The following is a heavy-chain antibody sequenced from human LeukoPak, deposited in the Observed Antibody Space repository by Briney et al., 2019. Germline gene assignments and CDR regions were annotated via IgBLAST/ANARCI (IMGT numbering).Heavy chain of an antibody. Sequence: SQTLSLTCTVSGGSISSGSYYWSWIRQPAGKGLEWIGRIYTSGSTNYNPSLKSRVTISLDTSKNQFSLKLSSVTAADTAVYYCVREGGQFYWFDPWGQGTLVTVSS. CDR1: GGSISSGSYY. V-gene: IGHV4-61*02. CDR2: IYTSGST. CDR3: VREGGQFYWFDP. D-gene: IGHD1-26*01. J-gene: IGHJ5*02.